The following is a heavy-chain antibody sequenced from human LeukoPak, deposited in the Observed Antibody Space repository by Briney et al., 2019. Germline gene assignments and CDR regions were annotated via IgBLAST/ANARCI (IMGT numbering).Heavy chain of an antibody. CDR1: GGAISSYY. J-gene: IGHJ4*02. V-gene: IGHV4-59*13. Sequence: SETLSLTCTVSGGAISSYYWSSIQQPPGKGLEWIGYIYYSGGTKYNPSLMSRVTISVDRAQSQFSLSRSSATAADTAVYYCARDGLYDSSGYYMDSWGQGTLVIVSS. CDR2: IYYSGGT. CDR3: ARDGLYDSSGYYMDS. D-gene: IGHD3-22*01.